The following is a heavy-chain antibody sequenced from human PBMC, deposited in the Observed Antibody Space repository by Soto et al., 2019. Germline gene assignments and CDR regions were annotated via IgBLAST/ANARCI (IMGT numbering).Heavy chain of an antibody. V-gene: IGHV1-8*01. D-gene: IGHD3-3*02. J-gene: IGHJ5*02. CDR1: GNTFTSLD. CDR2: MHANNGNT. CDR3: ARYIFGQGFIS. Sequence: QVQLVQSGAEVKKPGASVKVSCKASGNTFTSLDLNWVRQAPGQGLEWMGWMHANNGNTGHAQKFQGRVSMTRNTSISTAYMELSSLRAEDTAVYYCARYIFGQGFISWGQGTLVILSS.